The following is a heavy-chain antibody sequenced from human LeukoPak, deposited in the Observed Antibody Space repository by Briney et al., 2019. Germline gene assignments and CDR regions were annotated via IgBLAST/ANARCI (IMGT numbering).Heavy chain of an antibody. V-gene: IGHV3-7*01. CDR3: ARVGGYDPYDAFDI. D-gene: IGHD5-12*01. J-gene: IGHJ3*02. CDR2: IKQDGSEK. CDR1: GFTFSSYW. Sequence: PGGSLRLSCAATGFTFSSYWMSWVRQAPGKGLEWVANIKQDGSEKYYVDYVKGRFTISRDNAKNSLYLQMNSLRAEDTAVYYCARVGGYDPYDAFDIWGQGTMVTVSS.